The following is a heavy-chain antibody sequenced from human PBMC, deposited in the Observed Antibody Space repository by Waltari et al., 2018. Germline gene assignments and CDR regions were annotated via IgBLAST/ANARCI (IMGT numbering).Heavy chain of an antibody. CDR2: VYHNGNT. Sequence: QVQLQESGPGLLKPSETLSLTCNVSGYSISSGYYWGWIRQSPGKGLEWIGSVYHNGNTYYNPSLKGRVTISLDTSKNKFSLELSSVTAADTAVYYCARGALTLYYFDYWGQGTLVTVSS. J-gene: IGHJ4*02. CDR3: ARGALTLYYFDY. CDR1: GYSISSGYY. D-gene: IGHD3-9*01. V-gene: IGHV4-38-2*02.